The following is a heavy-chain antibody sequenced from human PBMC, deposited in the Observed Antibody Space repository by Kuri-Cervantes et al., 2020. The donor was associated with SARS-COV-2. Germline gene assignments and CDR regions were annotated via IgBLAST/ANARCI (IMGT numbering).Heavy chain of an antibody. V-gene: IGHV3-30*04. Sequence: LSLTCAASGFRFSSYAMHWVRQAPGKGLEWVAVISYDGTNKYYGDSVRGRFTISRDNSKNTLHLQMNSLRTEDTAVHYCARGALICGSSSCHGDFDPWGRGTLVTVSS. CDR1: GFRFSSYA. CDR2: ISYDGTNK. CDR3: ARGALICGSSSCHGDFDP. D-gene: IGHD2-2*01. J-gene: IGHJ2*01.